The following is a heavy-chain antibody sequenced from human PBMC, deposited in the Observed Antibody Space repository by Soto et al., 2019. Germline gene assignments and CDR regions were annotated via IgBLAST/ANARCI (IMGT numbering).Heavy chain of an antibody. CDR2: VTGSGGNT. D-gene: IGHD6-13*01. CDR1: GFTFNKYA. CDR3: AKEYSSSSLAFDY. V-gene: IGHV3-23*01. Sequence: PGGSLRLSCEASGFTFNKYAMSWVRQAPGKGLEWVSVVTGSGGNTYYADSVKGRFTISRDNSKNTLYVQMNSLRAEDTAVYYCAKEYSSSSLAFDYWGQGTLVTVSS. J-gene: IGHJ4*02.